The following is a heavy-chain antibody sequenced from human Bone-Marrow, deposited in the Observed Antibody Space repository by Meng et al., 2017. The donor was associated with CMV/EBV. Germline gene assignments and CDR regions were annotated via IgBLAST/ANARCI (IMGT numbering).Heavy chain of an antibody. Sequence: GESLKISCAASGFTFSSYSMNWVRQAPGKGLEWVSSISSSSSYIYYADSVKGRFTISRDNAKNSLYLQMNSLRAEDTAVYYCASSSSSAPYYYYGMDVWGQGTTVTVSS. CDR3: ASSSSSAPYYYYGMDV. CDR1: GFTFSSYS. V-gene: IGHV3-21*01. J-gene: IGHJ6*02. D-gene: IGHD6-6*01. CDR2: ISSSSSYI.